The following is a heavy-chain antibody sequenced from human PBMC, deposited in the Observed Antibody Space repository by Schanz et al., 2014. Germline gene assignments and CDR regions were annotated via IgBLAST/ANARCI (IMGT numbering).Heavy chain of an antibody. Sequence: QVQLVQSGAEVKKPGSSVTVSCKASGDTLSSYGISWVRQAPGQGLEWMGRIIPNLGSANYAQKFQGRVTITADKSSTTAYMELSGLRSDDTAIYYCAKDAGLGVIYVLDSWGEGTPVIVSS. CDR3: AKDAGLGVIYVLDS. CDR2: IIPNLGSA. D-gene: IGHD3-10*01. J-gene: IGHJ5*01. CDR1: GDTLSSYG. V-gene: IGHV1-69*04.